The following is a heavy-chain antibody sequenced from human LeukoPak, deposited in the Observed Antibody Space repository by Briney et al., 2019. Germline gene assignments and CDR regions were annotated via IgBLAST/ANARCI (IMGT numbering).Heavy chain of an antibody. CDR3: AREAGRDAYSGWYYPRDYFDY. Sequence: PGGSLRLSCAASGFTFSSYSMNWVRQAPGEGLEWVSYISSISSSSTYYADSVKGRFTISRDNSKNTLYLQMNSLRAEDTAVYYCAREAGRDAYSGWYYPRDYFDYWGQGTLVTVSS. D-gene: IGHD6-19*01. CDR2: ISSISSSST. CDR1: GFTFSSYS. J-gene: IGHJ4*02. V-gene: IGHV3-48*01.